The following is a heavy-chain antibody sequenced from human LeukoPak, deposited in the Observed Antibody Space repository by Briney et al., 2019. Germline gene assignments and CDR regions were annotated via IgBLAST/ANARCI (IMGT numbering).Heavy chain of an antibody. J-gene: IGHJ4*02. CDR1: GFTFSSYA. CDR3: ARDPRRYCSSTSCQGDY. V-gene: IGHV3-30*04. CDR2: ISYDGSNK. D-gene: IGHD2-2*01. Sequence: GGSLRLSCAASGFTFSSYAMHWVRQAPGKGLEWVAVISYDGSNKKYADSVKGRFTISRDNSKNTLYLQMNTLRVEDTAVYYCARDPRRYCSSTSCQGDYWGQGTLVTVSS.